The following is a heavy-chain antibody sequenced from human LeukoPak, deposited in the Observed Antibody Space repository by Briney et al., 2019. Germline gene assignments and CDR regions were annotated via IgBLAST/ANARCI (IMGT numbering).Heavy chain of an antibody. J-gene: IGHJ4*02. D-gene: IGHD3-22*01. V-gene: IGHV3-48*03. CDR3: ARGSWLWDY. Sequence: GGSLRLSCAASGFTFSSYEMNWVRQAPGKGLEWVSCISNSGSTIYYADSVKGRFTISRDNAKNSLYLQMNSLRAEDTAVYYCARGSWLWDYWGQGTLVTVSS. CDR2: ISNSGSTI. CDR1: GFTFSSYE.